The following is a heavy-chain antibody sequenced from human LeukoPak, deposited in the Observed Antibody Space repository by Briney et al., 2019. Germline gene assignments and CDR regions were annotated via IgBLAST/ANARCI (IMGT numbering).Heavy chain of an antibody. CDR3: ASLAAAGSLPIDS. D-gene: IGHD6-13*01. V-gene: IGHV4-39*07. J-gene: IGHJ4*02. CDR1: GASISSRSYY. Sequence: SETLSLTCTVSGASISSRSYYWGWIRQPPGKGLEWIGSIYYSGSTYYNPPLKSRVTISVDTSKNQFSLKLSSVTAADTAVYYCASLAAAGSLPIDSWGQGTLVTVSS. CDR2: IYYSGST.